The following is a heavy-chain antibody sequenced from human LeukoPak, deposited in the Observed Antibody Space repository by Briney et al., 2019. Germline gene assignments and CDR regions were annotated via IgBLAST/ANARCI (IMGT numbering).Heavy chain of an antibody. J-gene: IGHJ4*02. D-gene: IGHD4/OR15-4a*01. CDR3: AKDMGPRANNFDY. Sequence: SGGSLRLSCAASGLTFSNYAMSWVRQAPGKGLEWVSSISSLGISSYYADSVKGRFTISRDNSKNTLYLQMNSLRAEDTAVYYCAKDMGPRANNFDYWGQGTLVIVSS. V-gene: IGHV3-23*01. CDR2: ISSLGISS. CDR1: GLTFSNYA.